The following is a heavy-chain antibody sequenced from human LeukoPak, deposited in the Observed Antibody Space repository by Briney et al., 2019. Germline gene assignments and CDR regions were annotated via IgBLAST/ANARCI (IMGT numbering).Heavy chain of an antibody. CDR1: GYTFTGYY. D-gene: IGHD1-26*01. Sequence: GASVKVSCKASGYTFTGYYMHWVRQAPGQGLEWMGWINPNSGGTNYAQKFQGWVTMTRDTSISTAYMELRRLRSDDTAVYYCARVRYSGSYLDVFDIWGQGTMVTVSS. CDR3: ARVRYSGSYLDVFDI. V-gene: IGHV1-2*04. CDR2: INPNSGGT. J-gene: IGHJ3*02.